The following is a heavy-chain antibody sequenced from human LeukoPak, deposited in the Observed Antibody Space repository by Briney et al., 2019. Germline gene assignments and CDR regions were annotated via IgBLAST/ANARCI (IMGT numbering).Heavy chain of an antibody. CDR1: GGSISSYY. CDR2: ISYRGST. Sequence: SETLSLTCTVSGGSISSYYWGWIRQPPGKGLEWIGSISYRGSTYYNPSVKSRVTISVYTSKNQFSLKLSSVTAADTAVYYCARQSYDSSASPTFFDFWGQGTLVTVSS. D-gene: IGHD3-22*01. V-gene: IGHV4-39*01. J-gene: IGHJ4*02. CDR3: ARQSYDSSASPTFFDF.